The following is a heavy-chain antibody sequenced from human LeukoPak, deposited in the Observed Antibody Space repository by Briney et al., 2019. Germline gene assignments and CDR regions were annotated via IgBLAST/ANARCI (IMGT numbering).Heavy chain of an antibody. Sequence: GGSLRLSCAASGFTFSTYAMTWVRQSPGKGLEWVSAISDSGDYTYFADSVKGRFTISRDNSKNTLYLQMNSLRVEDTAVYYCAKARGRVADYVRGEYWGQGILFTVSS. D-gene: IGHD4-17*01. V-gene: IGHV3-23*01. CDR2: ISDSGDYT. J-gene: IGHJ4*01. CDR3: AKARGRVADYVRGEY. CDR1: GFTFSTYA.